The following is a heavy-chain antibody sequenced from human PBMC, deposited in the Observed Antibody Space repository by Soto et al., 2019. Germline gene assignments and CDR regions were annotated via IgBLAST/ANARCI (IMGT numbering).Heavy chain of an antibody. CDR2: IFSNDEK. CDR3: ARTSIAAAGPYYFDY. Sequence: QVTLKESGPVLVKPTETLTLTCTVSGFSLSNARMGVSWIRQPPGKALEWLAHIFSNDEKSYSTSLKSRLTIXXDXSXNQVVLTMTNMDPVDTATYYCARTSIAAAGPYYFDYWGQGTLVTVSS. J-gene: IGHJ4*02. V-gene: IGHV2-26*01. D-gene: IGHD6-13*01. CDR1: GFSLSNARMG.